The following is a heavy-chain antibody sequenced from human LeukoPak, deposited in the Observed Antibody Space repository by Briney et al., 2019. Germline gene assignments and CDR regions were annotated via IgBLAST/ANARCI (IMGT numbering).Heavy chain of an antibody. CDR2: ISWNSGSI. Sequence: GGSLRLSCAASGFTVSSNYMSWVRQAPGKGLEWVSGISWNSGSIGYADSVKGRFTISRDNAKNSLYLQMNSLRAEDTALYYCAKGLNSGYDFGVDYWGQGTLVTVSS. J-gene: IGHJ4*02. V-gene: IGHV3-9*01. CDR1: GFTVSSNY. D-gene: IGHD5-12*01. CDR3: AKGLNSGYDFGVDY.